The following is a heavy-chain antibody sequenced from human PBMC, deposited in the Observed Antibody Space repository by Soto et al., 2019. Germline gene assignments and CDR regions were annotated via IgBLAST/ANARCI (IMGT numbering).Heavy chain of an antibody. CDR1: SGSIRSTTW. V-gene: IGHV4-4*02. CDR2: ISHSGNT. Sequence: PSETLSLTCAVSSGSIRSTTWWSWVRQPPGKGLEWIGEISHSGNTNYNSSLKSRLTISVDKSKNQFSLRLSSVTAADTAVYYCALLCANVVCFDYWGQGTLVTVSS. D-gene: IGHD2-8*01. CDR3: ALLCANVVCFDY. J-gene: IGHJ4*02.